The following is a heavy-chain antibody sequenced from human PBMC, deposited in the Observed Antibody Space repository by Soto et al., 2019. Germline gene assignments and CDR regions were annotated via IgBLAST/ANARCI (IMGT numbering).Heavy chain of an antibody. CDR1: GFTFDDYA. CDR3: AKEKYYYDSSGYYGGFDY. J-gene: IGHJ4*02. CDR2: ISWNSGSI. D-gene: IGHD3-22*01. V-gene: IGHV3-9*01. Sequence: GGSLRLSCAASGFTFDDYAMHRVRQAPGKGLEWVSGISWNSGSIGYADSVKGRFTISRDNAKNSLYLQMNSLRAEDTALYYCAKEKYYYDSSGYYGGFDYWGQGTLVTVSS.